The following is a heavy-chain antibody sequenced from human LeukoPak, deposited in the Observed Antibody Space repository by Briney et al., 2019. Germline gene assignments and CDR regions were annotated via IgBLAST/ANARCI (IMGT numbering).Heavy chain of an antibody. D-gene: IGHD2-15*01. J-gene: IGHJ4*02. Sequence: ASVKVSCKASGYTFTNFGISWVRQAPGQGLEWMAWISAYNGNTDYAQKFQGRVTVTADTSTSTAYMELRSLRSDDTAVYCCARSGCSAGSCYSQTVKFDSWGQGTLVTVSS. CDR1: GYTFTNFG. CDR2: ISAYNGNT. V-gene: IGHV1-18*01. CDR3: ARSGCSAGSCYSQTVKFDS.